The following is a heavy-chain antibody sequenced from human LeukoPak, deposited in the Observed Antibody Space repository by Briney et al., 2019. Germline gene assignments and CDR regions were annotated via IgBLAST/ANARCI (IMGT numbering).Heavy chain of an antibody. CDR3: AKDLDIVATITGN. D-gene: IGHD5-12*01. CDR1: GFTVSSNY. Sequence: GGSLRLSCAASGFTVSSNYMTWVRQAPGKGLEWVSGVSGSGGSTYYADSVKGRFTISRDNSKNTLYLQMNSLRAEDTAVYYCAKDLDIVATITGNWGQGTLVTVSS. J-gene: IGHJ4*02. V-gene: IGHV3-23*01. CDR2: VSGSGGST.